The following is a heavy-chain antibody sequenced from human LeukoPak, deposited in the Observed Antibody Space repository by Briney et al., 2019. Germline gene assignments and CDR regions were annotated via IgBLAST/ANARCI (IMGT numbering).Heavy chain of an antibody. CDR1: GGSFSGYY. D-gene: IGHD6-19*01. CDR2: INHSGST. J-gene: IGHJ3*02. V-gene: IGHV4-34*01. CDR3: AREGSIAVAHDAFDI. Sequence: KPSETLSLTCAVYGGSFSGYYWSWIRQPPGKGLEWIGEINHSGSTNYNPSLKSRVTISVDTSKNQFSLKLSSVTAADTAVYYYAREGSIAVAHDAFDIWGQGTMVTVSS.